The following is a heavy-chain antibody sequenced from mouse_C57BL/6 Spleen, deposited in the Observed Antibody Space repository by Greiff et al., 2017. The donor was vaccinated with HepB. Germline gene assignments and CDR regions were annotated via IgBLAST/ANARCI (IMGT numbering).Heavy chain of an antibody. CDR1: GYTFTSYW. Sequence: QVQLQQPGAELVKPGASVKMSCKASGYTFTSYWITWVKQRPGQGLEWIGDIYPGSGSTNYNEKFKSKATLTVDTSSSTAYMQLSSLTSEDSAVYYCTRWGDYDGPHWYFDVWGTGTTVTVSS. CDR2: IYPGSGST. D-gene: IGHD2-4*01. J-gene: IGHJ1*03. V-gene: IGHV1-55*01. CDR3: TRWGDYDGPHWYFDV.